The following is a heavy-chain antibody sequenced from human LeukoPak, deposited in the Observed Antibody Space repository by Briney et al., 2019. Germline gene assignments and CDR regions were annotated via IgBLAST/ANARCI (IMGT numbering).Heavy chain of an antibody. D-gene: IGHD4-17*01. CDR2: IKQDGSEK. CDR1: GFTFSSYS. V-gene: IGHV3-7*01. J-gene: IGHJ4*02. Sequence: GGSLRLSCAASGFTFSSYSMNWVRQAPGKGLEWVANIKQDGSEKYYVDSVKGRFTISRDNAKNSLYLQMNSLRAEDTAVYYCAREANYGDYLDYWGQGTLVTVSS. CDR3: AREANYGDYLDY.